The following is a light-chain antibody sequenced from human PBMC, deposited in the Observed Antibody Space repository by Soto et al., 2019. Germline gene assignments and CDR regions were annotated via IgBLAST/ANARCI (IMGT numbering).Light chain of an antibody. CDR1: SSNIGNNY. CDR3: ATGESSLSAVV. J-gene: IGLJ2*01. CDR2: DDY. V-gene: IGLV1-51*01. Sequence: QSVLTQPPSVSAAPGQKVTISCSGSSSNIGNNYVSWFQQLPGAAPRLLIYDDYNRPSGIPDRFSGSKSGTSATLGITGLQAGDEADYYCATGESSLSAVVFGGGTKLTVL.